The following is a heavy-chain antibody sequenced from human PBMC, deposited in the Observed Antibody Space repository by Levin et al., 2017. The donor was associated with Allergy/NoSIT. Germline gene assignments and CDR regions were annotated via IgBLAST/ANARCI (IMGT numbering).Heavy chain of an antibody. V-gene: IGHV4-4*02. J-gene: IGHJ4*02. CDR3: AGTPYSSGWFTHFDY. Sequence: SETLSLTCAVSGGSISSTNWWTWVRQTPEKGLEWIGEIYHSVSTNYNPSLKSRVTISVDKSKNQFSLNLSSVTAADTAVYYCAGTPYSSGWFTHFDYWGQGTLVTVSS. CDR2: IYHSVST. CDR1: GGSISSTNW. D-gene: IGHD6-19*01.